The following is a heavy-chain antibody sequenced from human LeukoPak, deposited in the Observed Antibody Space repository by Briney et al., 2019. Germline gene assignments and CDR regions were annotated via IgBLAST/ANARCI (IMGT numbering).Heavy chain of an antibody. J-gene: IGHJ4*02. Sequence: PSETLSLTCTVSGGSISSTNYHWGWIRQPPGKGLEWIGYIYYSGSTNYNPSLKSRVTISVDTSKNQFSLKLSSVTAADTAVYYCARRPPGRFGPREDYFDYWGQGTLVTVSS. CDR1: GGSISSTNYH. CDR3: ARRPPGRFGPREDYFDY. CDR2: IYYSGST. V-gene: IGHV4-61*05. D-gene: IGHD3-10*01.